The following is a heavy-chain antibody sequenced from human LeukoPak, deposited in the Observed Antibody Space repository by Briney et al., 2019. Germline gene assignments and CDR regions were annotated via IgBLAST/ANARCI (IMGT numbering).Heavy chain of an antibody. Sequence: ASVKVSCKASGYTFTVYSIHWMRQAPGQGLEFVGRIDPNSDVTNYAQNFQGRVTMTTDTSVSTVYMELSRLTSDDTAVYYCAVSVQAPPIPTFDYWGQGTSVTVSS. V-gene: IGHV1-2*02. CDR3: AVSVQAPPIPTFDY. J-gene: IGHJ4*02. CDR1: GYTFTVYS. CDR2: IDPNSDVT.